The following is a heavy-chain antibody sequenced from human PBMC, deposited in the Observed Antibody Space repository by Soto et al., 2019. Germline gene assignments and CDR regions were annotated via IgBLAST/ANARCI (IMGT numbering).Heavy chain of an antibody. CDR2: IKQDGSEK. CDR1: GFTFSSYW. CDR3: ARVDYCTNGVCYTFNYYYYMDV. Sequence: PGGSLRLSCAASGFTFSSYWMSWVRQAPGKGLEWVANIKQDGSEKYYVDSVKGRFTISRDNAKNSLYLQMNSLRAEDTAVYYCARVDYCTNGVCYTFNYYYYMDVWGKGTTVTVSS. V-gene: IGHV3-7*04. D-gene: IGHD2-8*01. J-gene: IGHJ6*03.